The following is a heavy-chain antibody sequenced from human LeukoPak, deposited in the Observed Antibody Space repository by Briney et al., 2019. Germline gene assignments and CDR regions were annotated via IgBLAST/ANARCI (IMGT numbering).Heavy chain of an antibody. CDR3: ARGIVVVTADQYYFDY. D-gene: IGHD2-21*02. V-gene: IGHV4-59*01. Sequence: SETLSLTCTVSGGSISSYYWSWIRQPPGKGLEWIGYIYYSGSTNYNPSLKSRVTISVDTSKDQFSLKLSSVTAADTAVYYCARGIVVVTADQYYFDYWGQGTLVTVSS. J-gene: IGHJ4*02. CDR2: IYYSGST. CDR1: GGSISSYY.